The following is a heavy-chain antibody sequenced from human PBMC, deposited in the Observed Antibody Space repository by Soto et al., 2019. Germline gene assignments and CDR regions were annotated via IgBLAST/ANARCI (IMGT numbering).Heavy chain of an antibody. D-gene: IGHD3-3*01. CDR1: GYPFSSYY. J-gene: IGHJ4*02. CDR2: INPSGGRT. V-gene: IGHV1-46*04. Sequence: SSVKVSCKASGYPFSSYYMHWVRQAPGQGLEWMGVINPSGGRTNYAQRLQDRVTLTRDTSTNTVYMELSSLRPEDTAVYYCAREYGNFDPSCNYAYWGQGTLVTVSS. CDR3: AREYGNFDPSCNYAY.